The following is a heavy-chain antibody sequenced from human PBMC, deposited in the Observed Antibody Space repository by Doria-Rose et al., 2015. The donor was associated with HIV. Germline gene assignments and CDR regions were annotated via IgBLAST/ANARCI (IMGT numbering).Heavy chain of an antibody. J-gene: IGHJ4*02. CDR1: GVSLSSPGMG. V-gene: IGHV2-26*01. CDR3: ARIKSSRWYHKYYFDF. CDR2: IFSDDER. Sequence: QVQLVQSGPVLVKPTETLTLTCTVSGVSLSSPGMGVSWIRQPPGKALEWLANIFSDDERSYKTSLKSRLTISRGTSKSQVVLTMTDMDPVDTATYYCARIKSSRWYHKYYFDFWGQGTQVIVSA. D-gene: IGHD6-13*01.